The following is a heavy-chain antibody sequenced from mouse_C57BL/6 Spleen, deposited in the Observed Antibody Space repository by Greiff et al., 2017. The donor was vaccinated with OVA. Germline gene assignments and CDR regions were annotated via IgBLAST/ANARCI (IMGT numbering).Heavy chain of an antibody. Sequence: VQLQQSGPELVKPGASVKISCKASGYAFSSSWMNWVKQRPGKGLEWLGRIYPGDGATNYNGKFKGKATLTADKSSSTAYMQLSSMTSEDSAVYFCAREGLSQSYWGQGTTLTVSS. J-gene: IGHJ2*01. V-gene: IGHV1-82*01. CDR3: AREGLSQSY. CDR1: GYAFSSSW. D-gene: IGHD3-1*01. CDR2: IYPGDGAT.